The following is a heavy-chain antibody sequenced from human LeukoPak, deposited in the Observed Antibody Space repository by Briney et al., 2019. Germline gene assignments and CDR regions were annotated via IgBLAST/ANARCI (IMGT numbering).Heavy chain of an antibody. CDR2: IYYSGST. D-gene: IGHD6-19*01. CDR3: ARHAYSSGWYYFDY. CDR1: GGSISSRSCY. J-gene: IGHJ4*02. V-gene: IGHV4-39*01. Sequence: SETLSLTCTVSGGSISSRSCYGGWIRQPPGKGLEWIGSIYYSGSTYYNPSLKSRVTISVDTSKNQFSLKLSSVTAADTAVYYCARHAYSSGWYYFDYWGQGTLVTVSS.